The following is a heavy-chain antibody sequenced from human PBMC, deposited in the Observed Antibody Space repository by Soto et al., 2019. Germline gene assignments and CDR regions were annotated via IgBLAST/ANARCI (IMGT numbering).Heavy chain of an antibody. Sequence: EVQLLESGGGLVQPGGSLRLSCAASGFTFSSYAMSWVRQAPGKGLEWVSAISGSGVSTYYADSVKGRFTISRDNSKNTLYLQRNSLRAEDTAVYYCAKGGSTSRWPYYYGMDVWGQGTTVTVSS. J-gene: IGHJ6*02. CDR3: AKGGSTSRWPYYYGMDV. CDR1: GFTFSSYA. D-gene: IGHD2-2*01. V-gene: IGHV3-23*01. CDR2: ISGSGVST.